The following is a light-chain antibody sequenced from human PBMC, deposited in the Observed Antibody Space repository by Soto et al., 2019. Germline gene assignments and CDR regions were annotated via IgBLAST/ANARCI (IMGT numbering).Light chain of an antibody. Sequence: QSALTQPASVSGSPGQSITISCTGTSSDVGSYNLVSWYQQHPGKAPKLMIYESSKRPSGVSNRFSGSKSGNTASLTISGLQAEDEADYYCSSYAGSSIVVFGGGTKLTVL. CDR3: SSYAGSSIVV. V-gene: IGLV2-23*01. CDR2: ESS. J-gene: IGLJ2*01. CDR1: SSDVGSYNL.